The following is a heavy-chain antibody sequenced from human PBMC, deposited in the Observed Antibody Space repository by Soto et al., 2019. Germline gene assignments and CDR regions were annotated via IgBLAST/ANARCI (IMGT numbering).Heavy chain of an antibody. D-gene: IGHD6-13*01. V-gene: IGHV4-39*02. CDR1: GVSISSSSHC. J-gene: IGHJ4*02. Sequence: QLHLQESGPGLVKPSETLSLTCTVSGVSISSSSHCWGWVRQPPGKGLEWIGSICHTGNTYSSPSLKSRVTISVDSSKSQISLKVNSVTAADTAVYYCTREWQQLGTPFDYWGQGTLVTVSS. CDR3: TREWQQLGTPFDY. CDR2: ICHTGNT.